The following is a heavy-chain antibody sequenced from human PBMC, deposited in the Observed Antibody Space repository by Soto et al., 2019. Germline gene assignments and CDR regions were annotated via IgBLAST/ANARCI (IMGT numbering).Heavy chain of an antibody. CDR3: ARESRFLEWLSLNWFDP. D-gene: IGHD3-3*01. Sequence: GSISSSSYYWGWIRQPPGKGLEWIGSIYYSGSTNYNPSLKSRVTISVDTSKNQLSLKLSSVTAADTAVYYCARESRFLEWLSLNWFDPWGQGTLVTVSS. V-gene: IGHV4-39*02. CDR1: GSISSSSYY. J-gene: IGHJ5*02. CDR2: IYYSGST.